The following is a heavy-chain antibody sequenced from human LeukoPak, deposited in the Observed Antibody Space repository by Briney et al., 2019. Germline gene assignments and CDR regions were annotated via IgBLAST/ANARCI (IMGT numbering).Heavy chain of an antibody. CDR3: ARRICRGTACYYFDY. CDR2: NSDSGADT. V-gene: IGHV3-23*01. J-gene: IGHJ4*02. Sequence: PGGVLSLSCAASGFSFGNYAMNWVRQAPGRGLGWGAGNSDSGADTYYADFVKGGFTIPRANSKNTYNLQTDPLRGEATLVYYGARRICRGTACYYFDYWGKGTTVTVSS. D-gene: IGHD2-15*01. CDR1: GFSFGNYA.